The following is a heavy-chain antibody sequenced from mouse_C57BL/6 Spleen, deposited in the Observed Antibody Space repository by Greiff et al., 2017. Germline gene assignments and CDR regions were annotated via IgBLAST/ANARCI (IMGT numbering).Heavy chain of an antibody. CDR2: ISNGGGST. CDR1: GFTFSDYY. J-gene: IGHJ4*01. CDR3: ARRDYGSSHYAMDY. V-gene: IGHV5-12*01. D-gene: IGHD1-1*01. Sequence: EVKLEESGGGLVQPGGSLKLSCAASGFTFSDYYMYWVRQTPEKRLEWVAYISNGGGSTYYPDTVKGRFTISRDNAKNTLYLQMSRLKSEDTAMYYCARRDYGSSHYAMDYWGQGTSVTVSS.